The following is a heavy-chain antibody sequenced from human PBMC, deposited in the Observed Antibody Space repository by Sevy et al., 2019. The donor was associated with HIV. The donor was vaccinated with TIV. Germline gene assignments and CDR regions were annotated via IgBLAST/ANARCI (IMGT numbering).Heavy chain of an antibody. CDR2: MWFDGSNT. D-gene: IGHD4-17*01. CDR3: ARDLEFYDYGDYGSAFMPDY. V-gene: IGHV3-33*01. J-gene: IGHJ4*02. CDR1: GFTFSTYS. Sequence: GGSLRLSCAASGFTFSTYSMHWVRQAPGKGLEWVAVMWFDGSNTYFADSVKGRFTISIDSAKNTLQLQMNSLRAEDTAVYYCARDLEFYDYGDYGSAFMPDYWGQGTLVTVSS.